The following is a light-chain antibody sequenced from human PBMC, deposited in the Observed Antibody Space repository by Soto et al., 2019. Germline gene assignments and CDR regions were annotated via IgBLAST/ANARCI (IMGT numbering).Light chain of an antibody. CDR1: TSNIGSNY. CDR2: TDN. Sequence: QSVLTQPPSASGAPGQRVTISCSGATSNIGSNYVYWYQHLPGTAPKLLIYTDNERPSGVPDRFSGFKSGTSASLAISGLRSEDEADYYCAAWDDNLRGYWVFGGGTKLTVL. V-gene: IGLV1-47*02. J-gene: IGLJ3*02. CDR3: AAWDDNLRGYWV.